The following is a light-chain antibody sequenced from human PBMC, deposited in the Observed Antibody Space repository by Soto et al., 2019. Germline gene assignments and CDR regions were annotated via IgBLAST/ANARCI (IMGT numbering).Light chain of an antibody. Sequence: DIQLTQSPSFLSASVGDRVTITCRASQGISSYLAWYQQKRGEAPKLLIYAASTLQFWVPSRFSGSGSGTEFTLTISSLQPEDFATYYCQQLNSYPHGITFGQGTRLEIK. CDR2: AAS. V-gene: IGKV1-9*01. CDR1: QGISSY. J-gene: IGKJ5*01. CDR3: QQLNSYPHGIT.